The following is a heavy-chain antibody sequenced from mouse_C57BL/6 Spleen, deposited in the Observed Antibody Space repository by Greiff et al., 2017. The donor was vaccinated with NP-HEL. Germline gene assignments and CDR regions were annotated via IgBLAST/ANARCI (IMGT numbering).Heavy chain of an antibody. V-gene: IGHV1-80*01. Sequence: QVQLKESGAELVKPGASVKISCKASGYAFSSYWMNWVKQRPGKGLEWIGQIYPGDGDTNYNGKFKGKATLTADKSSSTAYMQLSSLTSEDSAVYFCASITTVVEDYAMDYWGQGTSVTVSS. CDR2: IYPGDGDT. CDR3: ASITTVVEDYAMDY. J-gene: IGHJ4*01. D-gene: IGHD1-1*01. CDR1: GYAFSSYW.